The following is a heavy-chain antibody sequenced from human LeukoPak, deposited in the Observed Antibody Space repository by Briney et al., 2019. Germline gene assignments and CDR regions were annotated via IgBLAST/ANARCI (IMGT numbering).Heavy chain of an antibody. V-gene: IGHV1-69*13. CDR1: GGTFSSYA. Sequence: SVKVSCKASGGTFSSYAISWVRQAPGQGLEWMGGIIPIFGTANYAQKFQGRVTITADESTSTAYMELSSLRSEDTAVYYCARDANYHDSDAYYDALDIWGQGTLVTVSS. CDR3: ARDANYHDSDAYYDALDI. J-gene: IGHJ3*02. D-gene: IGHD3-16*01. CDR2: IIPIFGTA.